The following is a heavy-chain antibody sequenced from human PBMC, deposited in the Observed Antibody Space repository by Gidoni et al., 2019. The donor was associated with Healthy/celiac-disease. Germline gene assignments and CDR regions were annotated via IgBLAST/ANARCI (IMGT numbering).Heavy chain of an antibody. CDR1: GYTFTSYG. D-gene: IGHD6-19*01. CDR3: ARAGSSGWYDY. CDR2: ISAYNGNT. Sequence: QVQLVQSGAEVKQPVASVQVSFTASGYTFTSYGISWVRQAPGQGLEWMGWISAYNGNTNDAQKLQGRVTMTTDTSTSTAYMELRSLRSEDTAVYYCARAGSSGWYDYWGQGTLVTVSS. V-gene: IGHV1-18*01. J-gene: IGHJ4*02.